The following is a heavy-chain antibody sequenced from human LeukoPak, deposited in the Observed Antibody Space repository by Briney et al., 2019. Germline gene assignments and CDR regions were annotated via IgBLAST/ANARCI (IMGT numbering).Heavy chain of an antibody. CDR3: TTDSLVVVVAAAFDY. D-gene: IGHD2-15*01. V-gene: IGHV3-15*01. Sequence: GGSLRLSCAASGFTFSNAWMSWVCQAPGKGLEWVGRIKSKPDGGTTDYAAPVKGSFTISRDDSKNTLYLQMNNLKTEDTAVYYCTTDSLVVVVAAAFDYWGQGTLVTVSS. CDR2: IKSKPDGGTT. CDR1: GFTFSNAW. J-gene: IGHJ4*02.